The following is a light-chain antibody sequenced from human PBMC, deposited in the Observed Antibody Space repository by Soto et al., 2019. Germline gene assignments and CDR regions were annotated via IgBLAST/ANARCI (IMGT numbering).Light chain of an antibody. J-gene: IGKJ5*01. V-gene: IGKV3-20*01. CDR3: QQYGNAPIT. Sequence: EIALTQSPGTLSLSPGERATLSCRASQTVDSSFLAWYQQKPGQAPRLVIYGASSRATGIPDRFSGSGSGTDFTLSISRLEVEDFAVYHCQQYGNAPITFGQGTRLEIK. CDR1: QTVDSSF. CDR2: GAS.